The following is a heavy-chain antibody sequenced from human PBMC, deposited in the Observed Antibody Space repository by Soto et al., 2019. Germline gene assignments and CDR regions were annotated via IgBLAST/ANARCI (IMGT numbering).Heavy chain of an antibody. CDR2: IYYSGST. CDR1: GGSISSSSYY. Sequence: TLSLTCTVSGGSISSSSYYWGWIRQPPGKGLEWIGSIYYSGSTYYNPSLKSRVTISVDTSKNQFSLKLSSVTAADTAVYYCARQHVLRYFDWSNGGLTFDPWGQGTLVTVSS. CDR3: ARQHVLRYFDWSNGGLTFDP. D-gene: IGHD3-9*01. V-gene: IGHV4-39*01. J-gene: IGHJ5*02.